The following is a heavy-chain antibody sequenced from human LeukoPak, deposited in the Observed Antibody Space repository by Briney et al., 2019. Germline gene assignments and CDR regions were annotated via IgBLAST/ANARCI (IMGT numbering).Heavy chain of an antibody. J-gene: IGHJ4*02. CDR1: GFTFSSYA. CDR3: ARIWDGYNSVADC. Sequence: GGSLRLSCAASGFTFSSYAMTWVRQAPGKGLEWVSSISSSSTYIYYADSVKGRFTISRDNAKNSLYLQMNSLRAEDTAVYYCARIWDGYNSVADCWGQGTLVTVSS. CDR2: ISSSSTYI. V-gene: IGHV3-21*01. D-gene: IGHD5-24*01.